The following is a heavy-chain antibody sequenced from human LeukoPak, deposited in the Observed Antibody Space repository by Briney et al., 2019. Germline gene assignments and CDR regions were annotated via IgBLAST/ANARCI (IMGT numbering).Heavy chain of an antibody. V-gene: IGHV3-21*04. CDR3: VREDLGVDY. D-gene: IGHD1-26*01. CDR2: ITSSGTYI. CDR1: GFTFSDYS. J-gene: IGHJ4*02. Sequence: GGSLRLSCAASGFTFSDYSMNWVRQAPGKGLEWVSSITSSGTYIYYADSVKGRFIISRDTSKNTLYLQMNSLRAEDTAMYYCVREDLGVDYWGQGTLVTVSS.